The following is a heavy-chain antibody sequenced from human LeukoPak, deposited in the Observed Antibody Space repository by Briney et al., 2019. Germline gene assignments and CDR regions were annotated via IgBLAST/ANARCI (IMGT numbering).Heavy chain of an antibody. D-gene: IGHD5-18*01. V-gene: IGHV3-23*01. Sequence: GSLRLSCAASGFTFSSYAMSWVRQAPGKGLEWASAISGSGGSTYYADSVKGRFTISRDNSKNTLYLQMNSLRAEDTAVYYCAKGLAWIQLWLRGFDYWGQGTLVTVSS. CDR3: AKGLAWIQLWLRGFDY. CDR1: GFTFSSYA. J-gene: IGHJ4*02. CDR2: ISGSGGST.